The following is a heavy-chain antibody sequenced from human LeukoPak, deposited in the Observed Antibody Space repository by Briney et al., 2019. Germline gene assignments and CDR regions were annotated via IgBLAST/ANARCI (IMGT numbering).Heavy chain of an antibody. CDR3: ARGQIYGTGSYFFDH. CDR2: IYTDGRT. CDR1: GFTVTSSY. V-gene: IGHV3-66*01. D-gene: IGHD3-10*01. Sequence: GVSLRLSCAASGFTVTSSYMSWVRQTPGQGRLEWVSVIYTDGRTFYTGSVTGRFTISRDNSKNTLYLQMNSLRAEDTAVYYCARGQIYGTGSYFFDHWGQGTLVTVSS. J-gene: IGHJ4*02.